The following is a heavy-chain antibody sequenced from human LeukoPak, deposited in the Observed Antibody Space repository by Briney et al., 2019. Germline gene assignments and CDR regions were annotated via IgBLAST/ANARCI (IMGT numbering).Heavy chain of an antibody. CDR2: ISSSSSYI. J-gene: IGHJ3*02. CDR1: GFTFSSYS. V-gene: IGHV3-21*01. Sequence: PGGSLRLSCAASGFTFSSYSMNWVRQAPGKGLEWVSSISSSSSYIYYADSVKGRFTISRDNAKNSLYLQMNSLRAEDTAVYYCARDWAAVGPRAFDIWGQGTMVTVSS. CDR3: ARDWAAVGPRAFDI. D-gene: IGHD6-25*01.